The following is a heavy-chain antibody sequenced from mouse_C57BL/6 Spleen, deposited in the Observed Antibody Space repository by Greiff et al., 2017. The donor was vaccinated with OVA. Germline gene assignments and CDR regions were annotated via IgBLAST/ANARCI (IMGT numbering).Heavy chain of an antibody. CDR2: FHPYNDDT. D-gene: IGHD1-1*01. J-gene: IGHJ1*03. CDR1: GYTFTTYP. CDR3: AREAYYYGSSSNWYFDV. V-gene: IGHV1-47*01. Sequence: QVQLQQSGAELVKPGASVKMSCKASGYTFTTYPIEWMKQTHGKSLEWIGNFHPYNDDTKYNEKFKGKATLTVEKSSSTVYLELSRLTSDDSAVYDCAREAYYYGSSSNWYFDVWGTGTTVTVSS.